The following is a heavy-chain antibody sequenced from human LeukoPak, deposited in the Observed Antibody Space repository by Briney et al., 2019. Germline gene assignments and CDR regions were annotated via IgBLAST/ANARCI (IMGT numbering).Heavy chain of an antibody. CDR1: GFTFSSYW. CDR2: IKQDGSEK. V-gene: IGHV3-7*01. D-gene: IGHD6-13*01. CDR3: ARDQRIAAAGDCYYYTDV. Sequence: GGSLRLSCAASGFTFSSYWMSWVRQAPGKGLEWVANIKQDGSEKYYVDSVKGRFTISRDNAKNSLYLQMNSLRAEDTAVYYCARDQRIAAAGDCYYYTDVWGKGTTVTVSS. J-gene: IGHJ6*03.